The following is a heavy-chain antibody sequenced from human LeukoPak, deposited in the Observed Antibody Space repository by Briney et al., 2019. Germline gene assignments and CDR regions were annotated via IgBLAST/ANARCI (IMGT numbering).Heavy chain of an antibody. D-gene: IGHD1-1*01. CDR3: ARSPGAFDI. CDR2: INHSGST. J-gene: IGHJ3*02. Sequence: SETLSLTCTVSGGSISSYYWSWIRQPPGKGLEWIGEINHSGSTNYNPSLKSRVTISVDTSKNQFSLKLSSVTAADTAVYYCARSPGAFDIWGQGTMVTVSS. V-gene: IGHV4-34*01. CDR1: GGSISSYY.